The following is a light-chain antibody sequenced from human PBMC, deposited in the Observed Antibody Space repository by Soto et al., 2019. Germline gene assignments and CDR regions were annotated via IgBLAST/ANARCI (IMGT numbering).Light chain of an antibody. V-gene: IGKV1-5*03. CDR1: QSISSW. Sequence: DMQMTQSPSTLSASVGDRVTITCRASQSISSWLAWYQQKPGKAPKLLFYKASSLESGVPSRFSGSGSGTEFTLTISSLQPDDFATYYCQQYNSYSTFGQGTKVEIK. CDR3: QQYNSYST. J-gene: IGKJ1*01. CDR2: KAS.